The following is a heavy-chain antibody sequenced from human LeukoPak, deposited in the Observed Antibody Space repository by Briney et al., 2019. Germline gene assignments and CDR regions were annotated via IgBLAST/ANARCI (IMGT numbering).Heavy chain of an antibody. CDR2: ISYDGSNK. Sequence: ALRLSFAASGFTFISYAMHWVRQAPGKGLEWVAVISYDGSNKYYTDSVKGRFTISRDNSKNTLYLQMNSLRAEDTAVYYCARDIWGFGESTKGFDYWGQGTLVTVSS. V-gene: IGHV3-30*04. CDR1: GFTFISYA. D-gene: IGHD3-10*01. CDR3: ARDIWGFGESTKGFDY. J-gene: IGHJ4*02.